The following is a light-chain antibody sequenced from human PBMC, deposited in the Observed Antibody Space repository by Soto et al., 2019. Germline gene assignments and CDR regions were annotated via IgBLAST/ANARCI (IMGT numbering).Light chain of an antibody. V-gene: IGLV2-23*02. CDR2: EVD. CDR1: TSDVGIYNL. Sequence: QSALTQPASVSGSPGQWITISCSGTTSDVGIYNLVSWYQQHPGKAPKLVIYEVDNRPSGVSNRFSGSRSGNTASLTISGLQSEDEDDYCCSSYAGSRWVFGGGTKLTVL. J-gene: IGLJ3*02. CDR3: SSYAGSRWV.